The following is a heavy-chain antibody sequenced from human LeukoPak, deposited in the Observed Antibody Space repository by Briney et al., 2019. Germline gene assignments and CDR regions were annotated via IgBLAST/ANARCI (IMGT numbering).Heavy chain of an antibody. V-gene: IGHV4-4*07. CDR2: THTSGST. Sequence: SETLSLTCTVSGGSFGNYYWSWIRQPAGKGLEWIGRTHTSGSTNYNPSLKSRVTMSVDTSKNQFSLKLTSVTAADTAVYYCARGRWKTGMDSPYYFDYWGQGTLVTVSS. D-gene: IGHD2-2*03. CDR3: ARGRWKTGMDSPYYFDY. CDR1: GGSFGNYY. J-gene: IGHJ4*02.